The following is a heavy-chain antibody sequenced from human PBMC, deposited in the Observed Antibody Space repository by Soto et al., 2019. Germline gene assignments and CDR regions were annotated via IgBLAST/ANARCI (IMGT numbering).Heavy chain of an antibody. CDR3: ARINFGIPAAILRWFDP. D-gene: IGHD2-2*01. V-gene: IGHV2-26*01. Sequence: QVTLKESGPVLVKPTETLTLTCTVSGFSLSNARMGVSWIRQSPGKALEWLAHIFSNDETSYSTTLKNRLTIDKDTSNSQVVLTMTNMDPVDTATYYCARINFGIPAAILRWFDPWGQGTLVTVSS. J-gene: IGHJ5*02. CDR2: IFSNDET. CDR1: GFSLSNARMG.